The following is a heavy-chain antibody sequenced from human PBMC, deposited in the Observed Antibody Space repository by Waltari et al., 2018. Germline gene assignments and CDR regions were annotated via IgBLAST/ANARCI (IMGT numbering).Heavy chain of an antibody. CDR1: GFIFGQDG. CDR2: RRDDGDEE. Sequence: EVHLVESVGGFVQPGGSLRLSCGASGFIFGQDGMCWVRQAPGKGVEWVENRRDDGDEEKYEDAAKGRFTISRDNDKNSLYLQMNSLRAEDTAVYYCARDIPLIPETYDHWGQGTLVTVSS. V-gene: IGHV3-7*01. CDR3: ARDIPLIPETYDH. J-gene: IGHJ5*02. D-gene: IGHD2-21*01.